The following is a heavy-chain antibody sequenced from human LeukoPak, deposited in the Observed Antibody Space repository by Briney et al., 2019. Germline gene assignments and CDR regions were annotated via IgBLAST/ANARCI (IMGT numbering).Heavy chain of an antibody. V-gene: IGHV4-39*07. Sequence: SETLSLTYTVSGGSISSSSYYWRWIRHPPGKGLEWIGSIYYSGSTYYNPSLKSRVTISVDTSKNQFSLKLSSVTAADTAVYYCARAPHSSGWYVGAFDIWGQGTMVTVSS. CDR2: IYYSGST. D-gene: IGHD6-19*01. CDR1: GGSISSSSYY. J-gene: IGHJ3*02. CDR3: ARAPHSSGWYVGAFDI.